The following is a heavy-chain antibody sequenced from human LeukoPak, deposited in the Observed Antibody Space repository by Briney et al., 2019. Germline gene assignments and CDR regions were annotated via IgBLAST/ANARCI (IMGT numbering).Heavy chain of an antibody. D-gene: IGHD5-18*01. J-gene: IGHJ3*02. V-gene: IGHV4-34*01. CDR1: GGSFSGYY. CDR3: ASGGYSYGADAADAFDI. Sequence: SVTLSLTCAVYGGSFSGYYWSWIRQPPGKGLEWIGEINHSGSTNYNPSLKSRVTISVDTSKNQFSLKLSSVTAADTAVYYCASGGYSYGADAADAFDIWGQGTMVTVSS. CDR2: INHSGST.